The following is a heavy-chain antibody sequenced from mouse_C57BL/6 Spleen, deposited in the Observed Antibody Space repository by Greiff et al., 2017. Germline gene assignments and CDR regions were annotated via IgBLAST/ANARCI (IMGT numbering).Heavy chain of an antibody. CDR1: GFTFSSYA. Sequence: EVKLVESGGGLVKPGGSLKLSCAASGFTFSSYAMSWVRQTPEKRLEWVATISDGGSYTYYPDNVKGRFTISRDNAKNNLYLQMSHLKAEDTAMYYCAVYDYDGFDDWGQGTTLTVSS. V-gene: IGHV5-4*03. D-gene: IGHD2-4*01. J-gene: IGHJ2*01. CDR2: ISDGGSYT. CDR3: AVYDYDGFDD.